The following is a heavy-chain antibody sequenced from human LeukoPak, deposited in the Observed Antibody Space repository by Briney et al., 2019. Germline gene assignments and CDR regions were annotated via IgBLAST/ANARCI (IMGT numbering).Heavy chain of an antibody. CDR1: GFTVSSNY. CDR3: AKGYYDYVWGSYYFDY. V-gene: IGHV3-23*01. J-gene: IGHJ4*02. D-gene: IGHD3-16*01. CDR2: ISGSGGST. Sequence: SGGSLRLSCASSGFTVSSNYMSWVRQAPGKGLEWVSAISGSGGSTYYADSVKGRFTISRDNSRDTLYLQMNSLRAEDTAVYYCAKGYYDYVWGSYYFDYWGQGTLVTVSS.